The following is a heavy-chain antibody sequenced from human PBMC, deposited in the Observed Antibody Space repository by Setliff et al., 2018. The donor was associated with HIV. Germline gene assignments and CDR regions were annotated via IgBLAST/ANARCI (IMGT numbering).Heavy chain of an antibody. V-gene: IGHV4-61*09. J-gene: IGHJ5*02. CDR3: AIDHVTNIAESGYWYTRIDP. D-gene: IGHD2-2*03. CDR1: GGSIISEISW. Sequence: PSETLSLTCTVSGGSIISEISWWAWIRQPAGKGPEWLGQIYMRGGTDYNPSLEGRVTISLDTSKNQFSLKLTSVTAADTAVYYCAIDHVTNIAESGYWYTRIDPWGPGISVTVSS. CDR2: IYMRGGT.